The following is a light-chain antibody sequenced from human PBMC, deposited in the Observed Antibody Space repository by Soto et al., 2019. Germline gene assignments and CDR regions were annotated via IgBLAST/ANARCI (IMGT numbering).Light chain of an antibody. CDR1: SSDVGGYSL. CDR2: KVS. CDR3: SSYAGINTFV. Sequence: QSALTQPPSASGSPGQSVTISCTGSSSDVGGYSLVSWYQQHPGKAPKLIIYKVSDRPSAVPDRFSGSKSGNTASLTISGLQAEDEADYYCSSYAGINTFVFGTGTKVTVL. J-gene: IGLJ1*01. V-gene: IGLV2-8*01.